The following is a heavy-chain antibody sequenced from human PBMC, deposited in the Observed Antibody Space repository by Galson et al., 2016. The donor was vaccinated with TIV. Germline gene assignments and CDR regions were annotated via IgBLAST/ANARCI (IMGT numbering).Heavy chain of an antibody. J-gene: IGHJ4*02. CDR3: ARSPHYFDSGPSYSAYYFDY. CDR2: IYPSDSDT. V-gene: IGHV5-51*01. CDR1: GYSFSIYW. Sequence: QSGAEVKKPGESLKISCKASGYSFSIYWIGWVRQMPGKGLEWMGIIYPSDSDTRYSPSFQGQVTISADKSINTVYLQWSSLKASDTAMYYCARSPHYFDSGPSYSAYYFDYWGQGALFTVSS. D-gene: IGHD3-10*01.